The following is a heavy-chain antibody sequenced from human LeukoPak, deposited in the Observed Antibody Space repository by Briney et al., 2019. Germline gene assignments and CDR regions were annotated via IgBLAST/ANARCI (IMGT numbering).Heavy chain of an antibody. CDR2: LSGSGDYT. J-gene: IGHJ4*02. CDR3: AKGGTIAMAGTTNFDY. CDR1: GFTFSSYA. Sequence: PGGSLRLSCAASGFTFSSYAMSWFRQAPGKGLEWVSGLSGSGDYTYYADSVKGRFTISRDNSKDTLYLQMNSLRAEDTAVYYCAKGGTIAMAGTTNFDYWGQGILVTVSS. V-gene: IGHV3-23*01. D-gene: IGHD6-19*01.